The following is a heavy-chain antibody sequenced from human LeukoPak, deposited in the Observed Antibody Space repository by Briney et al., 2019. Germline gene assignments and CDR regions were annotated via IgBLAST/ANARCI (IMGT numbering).Heavy chain of an antibody. D-gene: IGHD5-18*01. CDR2: TYYRSEWYT. CDR1: GDSVPPTSAA. V-gene: IGHV6-1*01. J-gene: IGHJ4*02. CDR3: ARDLTAMTDTFFDS. Sequence: SQTLSLTCAMSGDSVPPTSAAWNWFRHSPSRGLEWLGKTYYRSEWYTDYATLGRGRVSINACTTNNQVSPQCGSVSPEERSVYYCARDLTAMTDTFFDSWGQGILVTVPS.